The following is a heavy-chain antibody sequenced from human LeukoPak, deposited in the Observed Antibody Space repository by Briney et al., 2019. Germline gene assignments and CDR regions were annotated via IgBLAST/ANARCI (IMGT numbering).Heavy chain of an antibody. V-gene: IGHV1-69*04. Sequence: SVKVSCKASGYTFTGYYMHWVRQAPGQGLEWMGRIIPILGIANYAQKFQGRVTITADKSTSTAYMELSSLRSEDTAVYYCARAGYYYDSSGYYYVGYFDLWGRGTLVTVSS. D-gene: IGHD3-22*01. CDR2: IIPILGIA. CDR3: ARAGYYYDSSGYYYVGYFDL. CDR1: GYTFTGYY. J-gene: IGHJ2*01.